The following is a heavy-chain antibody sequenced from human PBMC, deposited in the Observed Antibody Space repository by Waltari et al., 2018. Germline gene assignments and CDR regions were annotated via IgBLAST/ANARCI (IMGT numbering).Heavy chain of an antibody. CDR1: GDSLSGNYW. CDR2: VHHSGKT. CDR3: AGDRAIGLFFDY. Sequence: QVQLQASGQGLVKPSGTLSLTCAVSGDSLSGNYWWSWVRQSPEKGLEWIGQVHHSGKTHYNPSLQSRVTISVDKPKNQFSLNLNSVTAADTAVYYCAGDRAIGLFFDYWGRGTLVTVSS. J-gene: IGHJ4*02. V-gene: IGHV4-4*02. D-gene: IGHD2-2*01.